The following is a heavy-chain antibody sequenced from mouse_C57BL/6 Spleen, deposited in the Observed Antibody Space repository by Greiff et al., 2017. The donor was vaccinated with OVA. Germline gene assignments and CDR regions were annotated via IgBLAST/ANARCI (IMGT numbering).Heavy chain of an antibody. J-gene: IGHJ4*01. D-gene: IGHD2-4*01. CDR2: IDPSDSYT. CDR1: GYTFTSYW. CDR3: ARSYYDLLGAMDY. Sequence: QVQLQQPGAELVMPGASVKLSCKASGYTFTSYWMHWVKQRPGQGLEWIGEIDPSDSYTNYNQKFKGKSTLTVDKSSSTAYMQLSSLTSEDSAVDYCARSYYDLLGAMDYWGQGTSVTVSS. V-gene: IGHV1-69*01.